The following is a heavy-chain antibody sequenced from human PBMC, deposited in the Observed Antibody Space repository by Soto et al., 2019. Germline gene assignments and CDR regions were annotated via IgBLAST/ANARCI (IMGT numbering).Heavy chain of an antibody. CDR3: ARDPHGYYGSGRGGN. V-gene: IGHV3-30-3*01. CDR2: ISYDGSNK. CDR1: GFTFSSYA. J-gene: IGHJ4*02. D-gene: IGHD3-10*01. Sequence: QVQLVESGGGVVQPGRSLRLSCAASGFTFSSYATHWVRQAPGKGLEWVAVISYDGSNKYYADSVKGRFTISRDNSKNTLYLQMNSLRAEDTAVYYCARDPHGYYGSGRGGNWGQGTLVTVSS.